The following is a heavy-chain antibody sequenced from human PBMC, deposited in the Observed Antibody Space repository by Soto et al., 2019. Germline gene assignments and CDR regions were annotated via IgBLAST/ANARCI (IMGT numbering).Heavy chain of an antibody. J-gene: IGHJ4*02. CDR3: ARAGYNWNDAGKSFDS. CDR2: VNPNSGVI. V-gene: IGHV1-2*02. D-gene: IGHD1-1*01. CDR1: GYTFTGYY. Sequence: ASVKVSCKASGYTFTGYYMHWVRQAPGQGLEWMGWVNPNSGVINYAQKFQGRVTMIRETSISAAYMELSRLRSDDTAVYYCARAGYNWNDAGKSFDSWGQGTLVTVSS.